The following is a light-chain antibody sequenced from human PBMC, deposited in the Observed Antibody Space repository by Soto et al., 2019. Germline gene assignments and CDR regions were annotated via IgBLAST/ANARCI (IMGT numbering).Light chain of an antibody. CDR3: QHYGSSPPEFT. V-gene: IGKV3-20*01. CDR2: GAS. CDR1: QSVSSNY. Sequence: EIVLTQSPGTLSLSPGERATLSCRASQSVSSNYLAWYQQRPGQAPRLLIFGASYRATGIPDRFSGSGSGTDFTITISGLAPEDFAFYYCQHYGSSPPEFTFGPGTIVDNK. J-gene: IGKJ3*01.